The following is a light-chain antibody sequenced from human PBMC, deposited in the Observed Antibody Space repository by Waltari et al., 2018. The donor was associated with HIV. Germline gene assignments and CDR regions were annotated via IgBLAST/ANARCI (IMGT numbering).Light chain of an antibody. Sequence: QSALTQPASVSGSPGQSITISCTGTSSDLRNYNSVSWYQHHPGKAPKVIMYEVSNRPSGVASRFSGSISGNTASLTISGIQAEDEGDYFCTSYISSSSPEFGGGTKVTVL. J-gene: IGLJ3*02. CDR2: EVS. V-gene: IGLV2-14*01. CDR3: TSYISSSSPE. CDR1: SSDLRNYNS.